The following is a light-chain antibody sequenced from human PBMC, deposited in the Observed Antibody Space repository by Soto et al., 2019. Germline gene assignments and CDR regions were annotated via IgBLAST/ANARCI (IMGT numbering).Light chain of an antibody. CDR2: EVS. Sequence: QSVLTQPASVSGSPGQSITISCTGTSSDVGGYNYVSWYQQHPGKAPKLMIYEVSNRPSGVSNRFSGSKSGNTASLTISGLQAEDEADYYCSSYTSSSTQVVFGGGTKRTVL. CDR3: SSYTSSSTQVV. CDR1: SSDVGGYNY. V-gene: IGLV2-14*01. J-gene: IGLJ2*01.